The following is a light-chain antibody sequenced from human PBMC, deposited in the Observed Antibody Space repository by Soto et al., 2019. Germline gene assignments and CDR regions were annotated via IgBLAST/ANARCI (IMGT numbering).Light chain of an antibody. CDR2: WAS. Sequence: DLVMIQSPDSLAVSLGEMATINCKSSQTVLDSSNKRNHLAWYQQKPGQPPKLLIYWASTRESGVPDRFSGSGSGTDFTLTINSLQSEDVAVYSCHQYYSSPYTFGQGTKLEIK. J-gene: IGKJ2*01. V-gene: IGKV4-1*01. CDR3: HQYYSSPYT. CDR1: QTVLDSSNKRNH.